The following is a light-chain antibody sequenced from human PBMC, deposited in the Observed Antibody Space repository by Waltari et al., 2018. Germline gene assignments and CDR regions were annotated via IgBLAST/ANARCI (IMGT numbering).Light chain of an antibody. V-gene: IGKV4-1*01. CDR2: WAS. CDR1: QSILYSSNTKNY. Sequence: DIVMTQFPDSLAVSLGERASINCKSSQSILYSSNTKNYLAWYQQKPGQSPKLLIYWASTRESGVPDRFSGSGSGTDFTLTISSLQAEDVAVYYCQQYYGTPPTFGRGTKVEIK. CDR3: QQYYGTPPT. J-gene: IGKJ1*01.